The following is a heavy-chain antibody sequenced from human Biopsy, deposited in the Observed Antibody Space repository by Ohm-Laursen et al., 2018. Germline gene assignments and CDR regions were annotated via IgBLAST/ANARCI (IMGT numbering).Heavy chain of an antibody. V-gene: IGHV4-59*01. CDR2: ISNRGST. D-gene: IGHD3-3*01. CDR3: ARLYRLDDYWNDDPPDAFDV. Sequence: GTLSLTCTVSGGSISSDYWSWIRQSPGQGLEWIGYISNRGSTNYNPSLRGRVTISVDTSKNQFSLKLSSVTAADTAVFFCARLYRLDDYWNDDPPDAFDVWGQGTRVTVSS. J-gene: IGHJ3*01. CDR1: GGSISSDY.